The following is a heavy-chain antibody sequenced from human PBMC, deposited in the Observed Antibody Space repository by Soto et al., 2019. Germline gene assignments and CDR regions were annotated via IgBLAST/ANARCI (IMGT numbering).Heavy chain of an antibody. J-gene: IGHJ6*02. CDR3: ARGISTTRYYYYYGMDV. CDR2: INPSGGIT. CDR1: GYTLTSYY. Sequence: ASVKVSCKASGYTLTSYYLHWVRQAPGQGPEWMGIINPSGGITNDAQKFQDRVTMTSDTSTSTVYMELSSMRSEDTAVYYCARGISTTRYYYYYGMDVWGQGTTVTVSS. V-gene: IGHV1-46*01. D-gene: IGHD2-2*01.